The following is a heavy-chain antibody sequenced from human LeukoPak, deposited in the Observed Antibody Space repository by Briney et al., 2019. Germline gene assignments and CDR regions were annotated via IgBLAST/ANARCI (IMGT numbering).Heavy chain of an antibody. D-gene: IGHD3-22*01. Sequence: PGGSLRLSCAASGFTFSSYSMNWVRQAPGKGLEWVSSISSSSSYIYYADSVKGRFTISRDNAKNSLYLQMNSLRAEDTAVYYCARDLAPIYDSSSPTGFDPWGQGTLVTVSS. CDR2: ISSSSSYI. V-gene: IGHV3-21*01. CDR1: GFTFSSYS. J-gene: IGHJ5*02. CDR3: ARDLAPIYDSSSPTGFDP.